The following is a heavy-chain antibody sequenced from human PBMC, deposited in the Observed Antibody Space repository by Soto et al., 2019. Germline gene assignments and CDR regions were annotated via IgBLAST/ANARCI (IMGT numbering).Heavy chain of an antibody. CDR3: ARHTKSTIFGVVQYLLAV. J-gene: IGHJ6*02. CDR2: IDPSDSYI. V-gene: IGHV5-10-1*01. Sequence: LGESLKISCKGSGYSFNSYWISWVRQMPGKGLEWMGRIDPSDSYINYNPSFQGHVTISADKSISTAYLQWSSLKASDTAMYYCARHTKSTIFGVVQYLLAVCGQGTTVPGSS. CDR1: GYSFNSYW. D-gene: IGHD3-3*01.